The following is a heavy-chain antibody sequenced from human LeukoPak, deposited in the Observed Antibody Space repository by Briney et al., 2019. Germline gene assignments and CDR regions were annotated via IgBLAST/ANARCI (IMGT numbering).Heavy chain of an antibody. CDR3: ARGFYDTRRYSNAFDR. V-gene: IGHV4-59*01. CDR2: IYYTGNT. Sequence: SETLSLTCAVSGGSITTYYRTWIRQPPGQALEWIGYIYYTGNTKYNPSLESRVTMSIYTSKNEFSLKIYSVNAADTAVYFCARGFYDTRRYSNAFDRWGKGTMVTVSS. J-gene: IGHJ3*02. D-gene: IGHD3-22*01. CDR1: GGSITTYY.